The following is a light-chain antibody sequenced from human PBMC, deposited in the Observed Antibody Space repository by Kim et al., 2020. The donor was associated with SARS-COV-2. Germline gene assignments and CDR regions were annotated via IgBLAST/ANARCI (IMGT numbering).Light chain of an antibody. Sequence: EIVLTQSPATLSLSPGERATLSCRASQSVGTYVSWLQQKPGQAPKLLIYNASNRASGISVRFSGSGSGTDFTLTITSLESEDFAVYFCYHRSSSITFGQGTRLEIK. V-gene: IGKV3-11*01. CDR3: YHRSSSIT. J-gene: IGKJ5*01. CDR2: NAS. CDR1: QSVGTY.